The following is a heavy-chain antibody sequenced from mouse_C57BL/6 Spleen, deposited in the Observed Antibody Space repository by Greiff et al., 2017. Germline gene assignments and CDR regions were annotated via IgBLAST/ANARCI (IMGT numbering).Heavy chain of an antibody. CDR1: GFTFSDYG. CDR2: ISSGSSTI. CDR3: AQVPPASY. V-gene: IGHV5-17*01. D-gene: IGHD5-1*01. J-gene: IGHJ3*01. Sequence: EVMLVESGGGLVKPGGSLKLSCAASGFTFSDYGMHWVRQAPGKGLEWVAYISSGSSTIYYADTVKGRFTISRDNAKNSLFLRMTTLRSEDTSMYYCAQVPPASYWGQGTLVTVSA.